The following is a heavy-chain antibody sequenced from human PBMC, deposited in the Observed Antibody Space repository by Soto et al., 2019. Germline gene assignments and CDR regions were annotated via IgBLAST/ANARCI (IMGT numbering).Heavy chain of an antibody. CDR3: ASFGSLAGQYYYYGMDV. V-gene: IGHV4-59*01. Sequence: PSETLSLTCTVSGGSISSYYWSWIRQPPGKGLAWIGYIYYSGSTNYNPSLKSRVTISVDTSKNQFSLKLSSVTAADTAVYYCASFGSLAGQYYYYGMDVWGQGTTVTVSS. CDR2: IYYSGST. J-gene: IGHJ6*02. D-gene: IGHD6-19*01. CDR1: GGSISSYY.